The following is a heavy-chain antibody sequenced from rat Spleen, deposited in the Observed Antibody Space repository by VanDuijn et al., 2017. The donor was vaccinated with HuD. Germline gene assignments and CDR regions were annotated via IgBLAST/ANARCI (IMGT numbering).Heavy chain of an antibody. V-gene: IGHV2-13*01. CDR1: GFSLSNYD. CDR2: IWDDGST. J-gene: IGHJ2*01. Sequence: QVQLKESGPGLVQPSQTLSLTCTVSGFSLSNYDVIWVRQPPGKGLEWMGVIWDDGSTNYNSALKSRLSISRDPSKSQVFLKMNSLQTEDTAIYFCTRETIVSPYWGQGVMVTVSS. D-gene: IGHD1-11*01. CDR3: TRETIVSPY.